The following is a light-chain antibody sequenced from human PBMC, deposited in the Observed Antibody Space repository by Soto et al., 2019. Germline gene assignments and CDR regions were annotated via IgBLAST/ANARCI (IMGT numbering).Light chain of an antibody. J-gene: IGKJ3*01. Sequence: DIHMTQSPSSLSASVGDTVTITCRASQSIRTYLNWYQQKPGEAPKLLIYDTSRLQSGVPSRFSGSGSGTDFTLTISSLQPEDFATYYCQQANSFPFTFGPGTKVDIK. CDR2: DTS. CDR1: QSIRTY. V-gene: IGKV1-39*01. CDR3: QQANSFPFT.